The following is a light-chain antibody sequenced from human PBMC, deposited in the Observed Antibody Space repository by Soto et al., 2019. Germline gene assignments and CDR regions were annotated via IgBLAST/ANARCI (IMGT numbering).Light chain of an antibody. Sequence: DIQMPQSPSTLSASVGARVPITCRASQTISSWLAWYQQKPGKSTKLLIYDASSLESGVPSRCSGRGSGTQFTLTISSLQPDEFATYYCKPYNSFSGTVGTGNKVGIK. CDR3: KPYNSFSGT. CDR2: DAS. CDR1: QTISSW. V-gene: IGKV1-5*01. J-gene: IGKJ1*01.